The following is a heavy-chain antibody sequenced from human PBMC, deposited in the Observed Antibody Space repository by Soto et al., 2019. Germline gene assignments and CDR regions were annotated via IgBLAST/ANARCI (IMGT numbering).Heavy chain of an antibody. CDR3: ARGYLGYSGRRIAADGKISYYCYGMDV. V-gene: IGHV1-69*01. CDR1: GDTFSSYA. Sequence: QVQLVQSGAEVKKPGSSVKVSCKASGDTFSSYATSWVRQAPGQGLEWMGGIIPIFGTANYAKKFQGRVTVTSEECTRTAYMELSSLRSEDTAVYYCARGYLGYSGRRIAADGKISYYCYGMDVWGQGTTVTVSS. J-gene: IGHJ6*01. D-gene: IGHD6-13*01. CDR2: IIPIFGTA.